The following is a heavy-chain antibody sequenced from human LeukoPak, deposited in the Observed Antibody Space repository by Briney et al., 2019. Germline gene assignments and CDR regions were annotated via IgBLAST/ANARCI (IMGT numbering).Heavy chain of an antibody. Sequence: GGSLRLSCTASGFIVSSKYMSWVRQAPGKGLQWVPVIYSGGSTFYADSVKGRFTISRDNSKNTLYLQMNSLRAEDTAVYYCARGLPGAVALDYWGQGTLVTVSS. CDR3: ARGLPGAVALDY. V-gene: IGHV3-66*01. D-gene: IGHD6-19*01. J-gene: IGHJ4*02. CDR2: IYSGGST. CDR1: GFIVSSKY.